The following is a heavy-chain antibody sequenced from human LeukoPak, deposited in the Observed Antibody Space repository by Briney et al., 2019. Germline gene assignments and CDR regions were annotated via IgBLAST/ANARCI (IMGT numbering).Heavy chain of an antibody. Sequence: PSETLSLTCTVSGDSLSRTNFYWGWLRQPPGKGLEWFGSIYYSGNTNYNPSLKSRVTISVDTSKKQFSLKLRSVTAADTAVYYCARLPRYDFWSWGQGTLVTVSS. CDR2: IYYSGNT. CDR3: ARLPRYDFWS. V-gene: IGHV4-39*01. J-gene: IGHJ4*02. CDR1: GDSLSRTNFY. D-gene: IGHD3-3*01.